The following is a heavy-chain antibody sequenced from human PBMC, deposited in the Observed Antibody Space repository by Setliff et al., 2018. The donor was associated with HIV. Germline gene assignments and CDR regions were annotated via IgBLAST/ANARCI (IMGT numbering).Heavy chain of an antibody. CDR3: ARTREYYYGTGLDY. J-gene: IGHJ4*02. V-gene: IGHV3-20*04. D-gene: IGHD3-10*01. CDR2: INWNGGST. Sequence: PGGSLRLSCAASGFTFDDYGMSWVRQAPGKGLEWVSGINWNGGSTGYADSVKGRFTISRDNAKNSLYLQMNSLRAEDTALYYCARTREYYYGTGLDYWGLGALVTVSS. CDR1: GFTFDDYG.